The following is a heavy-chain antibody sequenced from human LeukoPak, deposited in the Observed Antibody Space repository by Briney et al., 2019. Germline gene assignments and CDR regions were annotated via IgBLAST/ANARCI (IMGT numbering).Heavy chain of an antibody. Sequence: GGSLRLSRAASGFTFRSYSMKWVRQAPGKGLEWVSYISSSSSTIYYADSVKGRFTISRDNAKNLLYLQMNSLRAEDTAVYYCARGGPDFWSGPTDYWGQGTLVTVSS. CDR1: GFTFRSYS. V-gene: IGHV3-48*04. CDR3: ARGGPDFWSGPTDY. J-gene: IGHJ4*02. CDR2: ISSSSSTI. D-gene: IGHD3-3*01.